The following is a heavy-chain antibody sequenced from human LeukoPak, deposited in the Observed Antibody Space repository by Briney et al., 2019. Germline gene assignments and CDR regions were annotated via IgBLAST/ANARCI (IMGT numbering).Heavy chain of an antibody. D-gene: IGHD1-26*01. J-gene: IGHJ3*02. CDR1: GFTFSTYS. Sequence: KSGGCLRLSCAASGFTFSTYSMNWVPQAPGKGLEWVSSISRRSTYIYYADSVKGRLTISRDNAKNSLYLQMNTVRAEDTAVYYCARGLYSGSRSADDAFDIWGQGTMVTVSS. CDR2: ISRRSTYI. CDR3: ARGLYSGSRSADDAFDI. V-gene: IGHV3-21*01.